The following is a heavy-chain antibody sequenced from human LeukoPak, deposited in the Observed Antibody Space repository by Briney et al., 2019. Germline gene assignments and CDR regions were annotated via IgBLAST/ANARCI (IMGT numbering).Heavy chain of an antibody. Sequence: TGGSLRLSCAASGFTFSSYGMHWVRQAPGKGLEWVAFIWYDGSNKYYADSVKGRFTISRDNSKNTLYLQMNSLRAEDTAVYYCARHLRFVSGGWYEYFDYWGQGTLVTVSS. CDR2: IWYDGSNK. J-gene: IGHJ4*02. CDR3: ARHLRFVSGGWYEYFDY. CDR1: GFTFSSYG. D-gene: IGHD6-19*01. V-gene: IGHV3-30*02.